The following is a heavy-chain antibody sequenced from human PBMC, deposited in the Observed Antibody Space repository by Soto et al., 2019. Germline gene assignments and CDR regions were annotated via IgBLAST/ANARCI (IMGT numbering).Heavy chain of an antibody. CDR1: GGSFSGYY. CDR3: ARGENVLLWFGEPSHYGMDV. J-gene: IGHJ6*02. V-gene: IGHV4-34*01. Sequence: SETLSLTCAVYGGSFSGYYWSWIRQPPGKGLEWIGEINHSRSTNYNPSLKSRVTISVDTSKNQFSLKLSSVTAADTAVYYCARGENVLLWFGEPSHYGMDVWGQGTTVTV. D-gene: IGHD3-10*01. CDR2: INHSRST.